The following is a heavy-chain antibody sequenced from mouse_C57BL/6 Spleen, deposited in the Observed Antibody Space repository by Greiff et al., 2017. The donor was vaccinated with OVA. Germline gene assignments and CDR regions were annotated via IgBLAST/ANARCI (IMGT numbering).Heavy chain of an antibody. J-gene: IGHJ2*01. D-gene: IGHD2-3*01. CDR2: IDPETGGT. Sequence: QVQLKESGAELVRPGASVTLSCKASGYTFTDYEMHWVKQTPVHGLEWIGAIDPETGGTAYNQKFTGQDNMTADKSSSTAYIELRSLTSEDSAVYYCTRNDGYYGYWGQGTTRTVSS. CDR3: TRNDGYYGY. V-gene: IGHV1-15*01. CDR1: GYTFTDYE.